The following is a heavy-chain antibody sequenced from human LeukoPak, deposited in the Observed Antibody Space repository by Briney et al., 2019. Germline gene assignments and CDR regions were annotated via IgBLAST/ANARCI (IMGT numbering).Heavy chain of an antibody. CDR1: GFTFSSYA. CDR2: ISGSGGST. D-gene: IGHD2-21*01. V-gene: IGHV3-23*01. Sequence: PGGSLRLSCAASGFTFSSYAMSWVRQAPGKGLEWVSAISGSGGSTYYADSVKGRFTISRDNSKNTLYLQMNSLRAEDTAVYYCANGRLAEIAEFDYWGQGTLVTVSS. J-gene: IGHJ4*02. CDR3: ANGRLAEIAEFDY.